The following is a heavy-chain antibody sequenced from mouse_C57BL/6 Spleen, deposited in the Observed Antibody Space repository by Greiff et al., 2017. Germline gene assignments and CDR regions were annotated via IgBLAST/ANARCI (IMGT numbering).Heavy chain of an antibody. CDR2: IDPETGGT. V-gene: IGHV1-15*01. CDR3: TRRQLRLRYFDY. CDR1: GYTFTDYE. Sequence: VQLQQSGAELVRPGASVTLSCKASGYTFTDYEMHWVKQTPVHGLEWIGAIDPETGGTAYNQKFKGKAILTADKSSSTAYMELRSLTSEASAVYYCTRRQLRLRYFDYWGQGTTLTVSS. D-gene: IGHD3-2*02. J-gene: IGHJ2*01.